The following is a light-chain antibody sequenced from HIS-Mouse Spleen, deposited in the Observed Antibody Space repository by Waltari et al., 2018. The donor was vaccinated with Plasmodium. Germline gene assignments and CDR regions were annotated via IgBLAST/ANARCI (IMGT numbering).Light chain of an antibody. CDR2: EVS. V-gene: IGLV2-14*01. CDR3: SSYTSSSTWV. CDR1: SSDVGGFNY. Sequence: QSALTQPASVSGSPGQSITIPCPGTSSDVGGFNYVSWYQQHPANAPKLMIYEVSNRPSGVSNRFSGSKSGNTASLTISGLQAEDEADYYCSSYTSSSTWVFGGGTKLTVL. J-gene: IGLJ3*02.